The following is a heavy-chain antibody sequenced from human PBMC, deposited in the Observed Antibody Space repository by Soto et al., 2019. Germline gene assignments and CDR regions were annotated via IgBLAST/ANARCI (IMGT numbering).Heavy chain of an antibody. J-gene: IGHJ3*02. D-gene: IGHD3-16*01. V-gene: IGHV2-5*02. Sequence: QITLKESGPTLVKPTQILTLTCTFSGCSLSSSRVGVGWIRQPPGKALEWLAVIYWDDDKRYSPSLRNRLTIIKDASKNPVFLIMTNMDPVDTATYYWAHVAITFRGVDDIDAFDMWGQGTMVTVSS. CDR2: IYWDDDK. CDR1: GCSLSSSRVG. CDR3: AHVAITFRGVDDIDAFDM.